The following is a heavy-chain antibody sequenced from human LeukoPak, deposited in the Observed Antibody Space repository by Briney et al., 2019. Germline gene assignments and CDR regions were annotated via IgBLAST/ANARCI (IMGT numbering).Heavy chain of an antibody. CDR1: GFTFSSYA. V-gene: IGHV3-30-3*01. J-gene: IGHJ4*02. CDR3: AKDSRKWAARYSDY. Sequence: GGSLRLSCAASGFTFSSYAMHWVRQAPGKGLEWVAVISYDGSNKYYADSVKGRFTISRDNSKNTLYLQMNSLRAEDTAVYYCAKDSRKWAARYSDYWGQGTLVTVSS. D-gene: IGHD1-1*01. CDR2: ISYDGSNK.